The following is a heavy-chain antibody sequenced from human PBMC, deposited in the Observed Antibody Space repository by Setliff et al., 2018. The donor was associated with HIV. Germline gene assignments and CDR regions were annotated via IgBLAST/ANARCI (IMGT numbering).Heavy chain of an antibody. CDR2: IIPVLGLS. CDR3: ASYSGSYYFILHY. J-gene: IGHJ4*02. Sequence: SVKVSCKASGDTFSSYAIRWGRQAPGHGLGWMGGIIPVLGLSYYAQNFQGRVTITADESTSTAYMELSSMRSEDTAVYYCASYSGSYYFILHYWGQGTLVTVSS. CDR1: GDTFSSYA. V-gene: IGHV1-69*10. D-gene: IGHD1-26*01.